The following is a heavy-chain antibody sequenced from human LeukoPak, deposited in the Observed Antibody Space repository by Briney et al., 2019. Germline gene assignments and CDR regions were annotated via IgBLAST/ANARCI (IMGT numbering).Heavy chain of an antibody. J-gene: IGHJ4*02. V-gene: IGHV3-23*01. CDR3: AKGDGSTYVTHFDF. CDR2: ISDSGVSA. Sequence: GGSLRLSCAASGFTFRSCAMHWVRQAPGKGLELVSGISDSGVSAFYTHSVKGRFTISRDNSKNTLYLQMSSLRAEDTAVYYCAKGDGSTYVTHFDFWGQGTLVSVSS. CDR1: GFTFRSCA. D-gene: IGHD5-18*01.